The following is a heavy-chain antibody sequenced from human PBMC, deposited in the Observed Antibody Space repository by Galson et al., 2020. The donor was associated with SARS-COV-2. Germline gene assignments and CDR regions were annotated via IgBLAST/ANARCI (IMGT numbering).Heavy chain of an antibody. CDR2: ISRLSNDI. D-gene: IGHD3-16*01. CDR3: VRSRVGDPFDS. Sequence: SLKLSCPTPGFDLRAYSMHWVRQAPGQGLGSVSSISRLSNDIYYADAVPGRFTIARDNANNAVYLHLNSLGAEDTAVYYCVRSRVGDPFDSWGQGSLVTVSS. V-gene: IGHV3-21*01. J-gene: IGHJ4*02. CDR1: GFDLRAYS.